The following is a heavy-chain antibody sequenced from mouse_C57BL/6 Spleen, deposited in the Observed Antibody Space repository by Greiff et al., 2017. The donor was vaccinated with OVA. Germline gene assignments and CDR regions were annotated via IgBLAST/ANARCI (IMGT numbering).Heavy chain of an antibody. CDR3: ARAYDGYPYYFDY. D-gene: IGHD2-3*01. V-gene: IGHV5-4*03. J-gene: IGHJ2*01. CDR1: GFTFSSYA. Sequence: EVKLVESGGGLVKPGGSLKLSCAASGFTFSSYAMSWVRQTPEKRLEWVATISDGGSYTYYPDNVKGRFTISRDNAKNNLYLQMSHLKSEDTAMYYCARAYDGYPYYFDYWGQGTTLTVSS. CDR2: ISDGGSYT.